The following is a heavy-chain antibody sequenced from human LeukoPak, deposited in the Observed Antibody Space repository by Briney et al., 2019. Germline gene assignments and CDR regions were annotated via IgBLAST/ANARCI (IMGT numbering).Heavy chain of an antibody. Sequence: GGSLRLSCAASGFTFSSYAMSWVRQAPGKGLEWVSAISGSGGSTYYADSVKGRFTISRDNSKNTLYLQMNSLRAEDTAVYYCAKTKLEIVATISPYFDYWGQGTLVTVSS. CDR3: AKTKLEIVATISPYFDY. J-gene: IGHJ4*02. CDR1: GFTFSSYA. D-gene: IGHD5-12*01. V-gene: IGHV3-23*01. CDR2: ISGSGGST.